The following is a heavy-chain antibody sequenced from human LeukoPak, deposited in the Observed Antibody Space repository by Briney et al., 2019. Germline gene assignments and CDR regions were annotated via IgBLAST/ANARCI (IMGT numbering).Heavy chain of an antibody. D-gene: IGHD2-2*02. V-gene: IGHV4-34*01. J-gene: IGHJ6*03. CDR2: INHSGST. Sequence: SETLSLTCAVYGGSFSGYYWSWIRQPPGKGLEWIGEINHSGSTNYNPSLKSRVTISVDTSKNQFSLKLSSVTAADTAVYYCARDSYAIRGNYYYYYMDVWGKGTTVTVSS. CDR3: ARDSYAIRGNYYYYYMDV. CDR1: GGSFSGYY.